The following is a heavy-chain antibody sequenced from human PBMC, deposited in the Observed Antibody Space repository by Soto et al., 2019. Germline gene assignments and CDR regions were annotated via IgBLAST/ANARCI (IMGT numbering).Heavy chain of an antibody. V-gene: IGHV4-59*08. J-gene: IGHJ4*02. Sequence: PSETLSLTCTVSGGSISSYYWSWIRQPPGKGLEWIGYIYYSGSTNYNPSLKSRVTISVDTSKNQFSLKLSSVTAADTAVYYCARAYYGDHFDYWGQGTQVTVSS. CDR2: IYYSGST. CDR1: GGSISSYY. D-gene: IGHD4-17*01. CDR3: ARAYYGDHFDY.